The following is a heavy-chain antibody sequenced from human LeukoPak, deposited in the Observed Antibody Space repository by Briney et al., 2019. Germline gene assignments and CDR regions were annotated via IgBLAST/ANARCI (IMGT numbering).Heavy chain of an antibody. D-gene: IGHD6-13*01. V-gene: IGHV4-30-4*01. CDR3: AREVAAAATALDY. CDR1: GGSISSGDYY. CDR2: IYYSGST. J-gene: IGHJ4*02. Sequence: PSETLSLTCTVSGGSISSGDYYWSWIRQPPGKGLEWIGYIYYSGSTYYNPSLKSRVTISVDTSKNQFSLKLSSVTAADTAVYYCAREVAAAATALDYWGQGTLVTVSS.